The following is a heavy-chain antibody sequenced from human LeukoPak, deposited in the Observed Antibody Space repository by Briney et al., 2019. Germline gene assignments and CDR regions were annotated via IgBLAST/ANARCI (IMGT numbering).Heavy chain of an antibody. CDR2: ITSSSSYT. Sequence: GGSLRLSCAAPGITFSNYNMNWDRQAPGKGLEWISAITSSSSYTFYADSVKGRFTISRDNSKNTLYLQMGSLRAEDMAVYYCARERRFHFDYWGQGTLVTVSS. J-gene: IGHJ4*02. CDR3: ARERRFHFDY. V-gene: IGHV3-21*01. CDR1: GITFSNYN.